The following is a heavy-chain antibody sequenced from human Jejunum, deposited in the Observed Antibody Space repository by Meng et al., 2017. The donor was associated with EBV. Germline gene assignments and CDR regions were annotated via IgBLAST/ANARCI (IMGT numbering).Heavy chain of an antibody. Sequence: QSGESGGGLVQPGGSLRLSCAASGFTFSNSWMHWLRQAPGKGLVWVSHIDTDGSTTNYAGSVKGRFTISRDNAKNTLSLQMNSLRVEDTAVYYCVRGGLGPWYWGQGTLVTVSS. CDR2: IDTDGSTT. V-gene: IGHV3-74*01. J-gene: IGHJ4*02. D-gene: IGHD3/OR15-3a*01. CDR1: GFTFSNSW. CDR3: VRGGLGPWY.